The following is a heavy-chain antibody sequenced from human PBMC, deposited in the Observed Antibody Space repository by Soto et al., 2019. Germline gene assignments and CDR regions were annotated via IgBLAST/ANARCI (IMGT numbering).Heavy chain of an antibody. CDR1: GGSIISYY. V-gene: IGHV4-59*01. D-gene: IGHD2-15*01. J-gene: IGHJ3*02. Sequence: PSETLSLTCTVSGGSIISYYWSWIRQPPGKGLEWIGYIYYSGSTNYNPSLKSRVTISVDTSKNQFSLKLSSVTAADTAVYYCASPGGYCSGGNCYRAFDIWGQGTMVTVS. CDR2: IYYSGST. CDR3: ASPGGYCSGGNCYRAFDI.